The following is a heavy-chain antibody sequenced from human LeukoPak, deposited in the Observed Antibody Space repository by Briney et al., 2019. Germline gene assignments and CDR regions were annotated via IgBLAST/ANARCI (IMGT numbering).Heavy chain of an antibody. D-gene: IGHD2-21*02. Sequence: GGSLRLSCAASGFTFSSYAMHWVRQAPGKGLEWVTVISYDGSNKYYADSVKGRFTISRDNSKNTLYLQMNSLRAEDTAVYYCARDRGRVVVTAIPDYWGQGTLVTVSS. V-gene: IGHV3-30-3*01. CDR2: ISYDGSNK. CDR1: GFTFSSYA. J-gene: IGHJ4*02. CDR3: ARDRGRVVVTAIPDY.